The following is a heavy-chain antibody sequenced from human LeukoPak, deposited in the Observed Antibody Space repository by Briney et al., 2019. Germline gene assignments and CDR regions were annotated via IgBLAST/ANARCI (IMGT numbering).Heavy chain of an antibody. CDR2: ISGSGSTR. Sequence: PGASLRLSCAASGFTFTDYYMGWIRQAPGEGLEWVSYISGSGSTRNYADSVKGRFTISRDNAKNSLYQQINSQRAEDTAVYYCGRDFGLTGTKLYFDIWGQKTMVTVS. CDR1: GFTFTDYY. J-gene: IGHJ3*02. CDR3: GRDFGLTGTKLYFDI. D-gene: IGHD1-7*01. V-gene: IGHV3-11*01.